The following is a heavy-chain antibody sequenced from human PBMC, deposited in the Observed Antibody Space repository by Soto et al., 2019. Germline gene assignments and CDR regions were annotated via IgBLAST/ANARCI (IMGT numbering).Heavy chain of an antibody. V-gene: IGHV6-1*01. Sequence: SQTLSLTCAISGDSVSSNKAAWNWIRQSPSRGLEWLGRRYYRSNWYTDYAASVKGRININPDTSKNQFSLQLNSVSPEDTAVYYCARDSQRANPSFFDYWGQGILVTVS. CDR2: RYYRSNWYT. CDR3: ARDSQRANPSFFDY. D-gene: IGHD1-26*01. CDR1: GDSVSSNKAA. J-gene: IGHJ4*02.